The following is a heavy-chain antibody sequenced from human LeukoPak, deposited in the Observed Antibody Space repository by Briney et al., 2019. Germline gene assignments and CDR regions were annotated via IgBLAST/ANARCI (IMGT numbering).Heavy chain of an antibody. Sequence: GGSLRSSVPPSGFTFGNNPRAGSAQPPGRGLGGASVISGSGGSTYHADSVKGRFTISRDNSNNTLYLQMNSLRAEDTAIYYCAKVRSAVVAAATNYWGQGTLVTVSS. D-gene: IGHD2-15*01. V-gene: IGHV3-23*01. J-gene: IGHJ4*02. CDR3: AKVRSAVVAAATNY. CDR1: GFTFGNNP. CDR2: ISGSGGST.